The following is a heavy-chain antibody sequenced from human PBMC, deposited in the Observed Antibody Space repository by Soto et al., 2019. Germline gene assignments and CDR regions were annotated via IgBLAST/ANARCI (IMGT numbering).Heavy chain of an antibody. V-gene: IGHV2-5*02. CDR1: GFSLSTSGVG. CDR3: AHRPSYCSGGSCYSGFDY. J-gene: IGHJ4*02. D-gene: IGHD2-15*01. CDR2: IYWDDDK. Sequence: QITLKESGPTLVKPTQTLTLTCTFSGFSLSTSGVGVGWIRQPPGKALEWLALIYWDDDKRYSPSLKSRLTIHKDPSKHQAVLTTTTMDPVDTATYYCAHRPSYCSGGSCYSGFDYWGQGTLVTVSS.